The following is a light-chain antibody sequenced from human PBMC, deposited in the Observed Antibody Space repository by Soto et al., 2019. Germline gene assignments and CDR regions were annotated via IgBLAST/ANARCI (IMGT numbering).Light chain of an antibody. V-gene: IGKV3-11*01. Sequence: EIVLTQSPDTLSLSPGERATLSCRASQNVGTYLTWFQQKPGQAPRRLIYDASTRVSGVPARFSGSGSGTVFTLTISSLEPEDFAVYYCQQCSKWPMYTFGQGTKLEIK. CDR2: DAS. J-gene: IGKJ2*01. CDR3: QQCSKWPMYT. CDR1: QNVGTY.